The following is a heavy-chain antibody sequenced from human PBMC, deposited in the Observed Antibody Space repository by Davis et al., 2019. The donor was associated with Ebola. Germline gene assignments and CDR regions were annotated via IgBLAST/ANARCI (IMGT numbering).Heavy chain of an antibody. Sequence: SVKVSCKASGGTFSSYAISWVRQAPGQGLEWMGGIIPIFGTANYAQKFQGRVTITADESTSTAYMELSSLRSEDTAVYYCARAKAGRAPHAFDIWGQGTMVTVSS. D-gene: IGHD6-19*01. J-gene: IGHJ3*02. CDR3: ARAKAGRAPHAFDI. V-gene: IGHV1-69*13. CDR1: GGTFSSYA. CDR2: IIPIFGTA.